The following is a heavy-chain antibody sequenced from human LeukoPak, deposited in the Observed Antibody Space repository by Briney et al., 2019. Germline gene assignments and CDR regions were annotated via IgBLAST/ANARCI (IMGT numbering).Heavy chain of an antibody. D-gene: IGHD3-9*01. J-gene: IGHJ3*02. CDR3: AREGRDILTGYPDAFDI. CDR1: GFTFSSYG. V-gene: IGHV3-30*19. Sequence: GGSLRLSCAASGFTFSSYGMHWVRQAPGKGLEWVAVIWYDESNKYYADSVKGRFTISRDNSKNTLYLQMNSLRAEDTAVYYCAREGRDILTGYPDAFDIWGQGTMVTVSS. CDR2: IWYDESNK.